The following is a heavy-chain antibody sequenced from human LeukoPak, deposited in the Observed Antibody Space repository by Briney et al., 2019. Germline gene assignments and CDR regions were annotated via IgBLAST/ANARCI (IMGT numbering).Heavy chain of an antibody. CDR3: ARVPFQAVVAATR. CDR1: GGSISSGGYS. CDR2: IYYSGST. Sequence: SETLSLTCTVSGGSISSGGYSWSWIRQHPGKGLEWIGYIYYSGSTYYNPSLKSRVTISVDTSKNQFSLKLSSVTAADTAVYYCARVPFQAVVAATRWGQGTLVTVSS. D-gene: IGHD2-15*01. V-gene: IGHV4-31*03. J-gene: IGHJ4*02.